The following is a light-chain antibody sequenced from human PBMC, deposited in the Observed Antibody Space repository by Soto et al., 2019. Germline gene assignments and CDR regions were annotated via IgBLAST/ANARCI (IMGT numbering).Light chain of an antibody. CDR2: DIS. V-gene: IGKV1-33*01. Sequence: DIQMTQSASSLSASVGDRVTITCQASQVISNYLNWYQQKPGKAPKLLIYDISTLEIGVPSRFSGSGSGTDFTFTITGXQPEDIATYYCQQYENLPYTFGQGTKVDTK. CDR3: QQYENLPYT. J-gene: IGKJ2*01. CDR1: QVISNY.